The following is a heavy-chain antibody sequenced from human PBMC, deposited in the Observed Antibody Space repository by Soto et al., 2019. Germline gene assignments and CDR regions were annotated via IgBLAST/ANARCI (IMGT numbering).Heavy chain of an antibody. V-gene: IGHV2-70*11. CDR1: GFSLSTSGMC. J-gene: IGHJ4*02. CDR3: ARWMNYYDSSGHDY. CDR2: IDWDDDK. Sequence: SGPTLVNPTQTLTLTCTFSGFSLSTSGMCVSWIRQPPGKALEWLARIDWDDDKYYSTSLKTRLTISKDTSKNQVVLTMTNMDPVDTATYYCARWMNYYDSSGHDYWGQGTLVTVSS. D-gene: IGHD3-22*01.